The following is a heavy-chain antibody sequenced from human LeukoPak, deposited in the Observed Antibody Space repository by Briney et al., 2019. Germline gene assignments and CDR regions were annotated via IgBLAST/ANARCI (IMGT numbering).Heavy chain of an antibody. CDR2: ISSDGDNP. D-gene: IGHD6-6*01. V-gene: IGHV3-30*03. J-gene: IGHJ4*02. CDR1: GFTFTFSTFV. CDR3: ARPRPPYSTAPPSEY. Sequence: GGSLRLSCVDSGFTFTFSTFVMHWVRQAPGKGLEWVAVISSDGDNPDYRDPVKGRFPIPTDNSKNTLLPQMHRLRPQDTAVHYCARPRPPYSTAPPSEYWGQGTLVTVSS.